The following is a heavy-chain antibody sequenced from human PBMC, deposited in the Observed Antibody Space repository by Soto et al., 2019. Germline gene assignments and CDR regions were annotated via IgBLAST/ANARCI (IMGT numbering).Heavy chain of an antibody. CDR2: ISSGGST. CDR1: GFTVSNLY. D-gene: IGHD3-3*01. Sequence: EVQLVESGGGFVQPGGSLRLSCAASGFTVSNLYVTWVRQAPGKGLQWVAVISSGGSTGYADSVKGRFTISRDNSKNTLYLEMNSLRAEDTAVYYCARDTLGGAYDFLHGGQGTLVTVSS. V-gene: IGHV3-66*01. CDR3: ARDTLGGAYDFLH. J-gene: IGHJ4*02.